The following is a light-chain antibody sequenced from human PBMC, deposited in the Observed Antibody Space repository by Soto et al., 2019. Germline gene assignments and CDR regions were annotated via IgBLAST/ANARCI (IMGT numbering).Light chain of an antibody. CDR1: QSVSSSY. V-gene: IGKV3-20*01. CDR3: QQYGSSPFT. CDR2: AAS. Sequence: EIVLTQSPGTLSLSPGERATLSCSASQSVSSSYLAWYQQKPGQAPRLLIYAASTRATGIPARFSGSGSGTEFTLTISRLEPEDFAVYYCQQYGSSPFTFGGGTKVDI. J-gene: IGKJ4*01.